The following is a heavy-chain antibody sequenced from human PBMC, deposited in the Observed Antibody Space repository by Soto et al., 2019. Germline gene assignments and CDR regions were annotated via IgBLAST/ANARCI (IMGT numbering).Heavy chain of an antibody. CDR3: ARDRVAVPKASYYGMDV. D-gene: IGHD6-19*01. V-gene: IGHV1-18*01. CDR1: GYTFTSYG. Sequence: GASVKVSCKASGYTFTSYGISWLRQAPGRGLEWMGWISAYNGNTNYAQTLQGRVTMTTDTSTSTAYMELRSLGSDDTAVYYCARDRVAVPKASYYGMDVWGQGTTVTVSS. J-gene: IGHJ6*02. CDR2: ISAYNGNT.